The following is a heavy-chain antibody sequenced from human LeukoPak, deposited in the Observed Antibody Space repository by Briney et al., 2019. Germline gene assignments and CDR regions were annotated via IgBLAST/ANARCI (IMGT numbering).Heavy chain of an antibody. V-gene: IGHV3-48*01. CDR1: GYTFSTYS. D-gene: IGHD1-7*01. J-gene: IGHJ3*02. CDR2: IQSSSNTI. Sequence: GGSLRLSCAASGYTFSTYSMNWVRHTPGKGLEWVSYIQSSSNTIYYADSVKGRFTISRDNAKNALYLQMNSLKAEDTALYYCARKLKTGTTEGAFDIWGQGTMVTVSS. CDR3: ARKLKTGTTEGAFDI.